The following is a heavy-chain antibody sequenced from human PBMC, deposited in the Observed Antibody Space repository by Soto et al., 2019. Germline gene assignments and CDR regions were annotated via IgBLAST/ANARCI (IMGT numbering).Heavy chain of an antibody. D-gene: IGHD3-10*01. CDR1: GYSFTSYW. CDR2: IYPGDSDT. V-gene: IGHV5-51*01. Sequence: PGESLKISCKGSGYSFTSYWIGWVRQMPGKGLEWMGIIYPGDSDTRYSPSFQGQVTISADKSISSAYLQWSSLKASDTAMYYCARGRYYGSGSYPYYMDVWGKGTTVTVSS. CDR3: ARGRYYGSGSYPYYMDV. J-gene: IGHJ6*03.